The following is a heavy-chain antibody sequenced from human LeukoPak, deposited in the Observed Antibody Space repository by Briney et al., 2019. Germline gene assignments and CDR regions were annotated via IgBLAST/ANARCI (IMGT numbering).Heavy chain of an antibody. CDR2: IYYSGST. Sequence: SETLSLTCTVSGGSISSYYWSWIRQPAGKGLEWIGYIYYSGSTNYIPSLKSRVTISVDMSKNQFSLKLSSVTAADTAVYYCARHAESGSDRFDYWGQGTLVTVSS. D-gene: IGHD5-12*01. CDR1: GGSISSYY. CDR3: ARHAESGSDRFDY. J-gene: IGHJ4*02. V-gene: IGHV4-59*08.